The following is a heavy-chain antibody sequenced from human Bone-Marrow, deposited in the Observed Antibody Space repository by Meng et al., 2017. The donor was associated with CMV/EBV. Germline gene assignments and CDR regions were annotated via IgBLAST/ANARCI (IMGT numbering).Heavy chain of an antibody. V-gene: IGHV3-7*01. D-gene: IGHD3-16*01. CDR3: ARDLVGVWGSPFWGT. CDR1: GFTFSNSW. CDR2: IKQDGNEK. J-gene: IGHJ4*02. Sequence: GESLKISCAASGFTFSNSWMTWVRQAPGKGLEWVANIKQDGNEKYYLDSVKGRFTISRDNAKNSLYLQMNSLRAEDTAVYYCARDLVGVWGSPFWGTWGQGTLVTVPS.